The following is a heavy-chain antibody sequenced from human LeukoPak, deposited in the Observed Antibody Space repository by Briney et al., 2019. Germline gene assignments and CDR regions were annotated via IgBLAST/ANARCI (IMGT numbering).Heavy chain of an antibody. D-gene: IGHD2-2*01. CDR1: GGSISSSNW. Sequence: PSGTLSLTCAVSGGSISSSNWWSWVRQPQGKGLEWIGEVYHSGSTNYNPSTKSRVTISVDKSKNQFSLKLSSVTADDTAVYYCARETSGDCSSTSCYELYWGQETLLTVSS. V-gene: IGHV4-4*02. CDR2: VYHSGST. CDR3: ARETSGDCSSTSCYELY. J-gene: IGHJ4*02.